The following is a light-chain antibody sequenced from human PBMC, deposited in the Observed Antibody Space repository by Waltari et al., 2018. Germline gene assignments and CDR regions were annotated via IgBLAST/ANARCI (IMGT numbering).Light chain of an antibody. CDR3: CSYAGNYIWV. CDR2: DVS. Sequence: QSALTQPASVSASPGQSVTISCTGASSDIGRYDIVSCYQQHPGNAPKLIICDVSKRPSGVSDRFSGSKSGDTASLTISGLQFEDEADYYCCSYAGNYIWVFGGGTRLTVL. J-gene: IGLJ3*02. V-gene: IGLV2-23*02. CDR1: SSDIGRYDI.